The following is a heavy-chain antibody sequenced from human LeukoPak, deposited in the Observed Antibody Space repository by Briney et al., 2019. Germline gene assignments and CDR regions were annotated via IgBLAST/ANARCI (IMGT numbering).Heavy chain of an antibody. CDR2: INYSGST. V-gene: IGHV4-59*11. Sequence: SETLSLTCTVSGGSISGLYWGWIRQPPGKGLEWIGYINYSGSTGYNPSLKSRVTISLDTSKNQFSLKLSSVTAADTAVYYCARDVGGGPFFDYWGQGTLVTVSS. CDR3: ARDVGGGPFFDY. D-gene: IGHD2-15*01. J-gene: IGHJ4*02. CDR1: GGSISGLY.